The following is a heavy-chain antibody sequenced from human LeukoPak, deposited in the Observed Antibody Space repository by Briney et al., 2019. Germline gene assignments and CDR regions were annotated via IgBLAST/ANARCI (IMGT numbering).Heavy chain of an antibody. V-gene: IGHV1-2*02. D-gene: IGHD5-18*01. CDR3: ARGPYSYDPYYFDY. J-gene: IGHJ4*02. CDR1: GYTFTGYY. CDR2: INPNSGGT. Sequence: ASVKVSCKASGYTFTGYYMHWVRQAPGQGLEWMGWINPNSGGTNYAQKFQGRVTMTRDTSISTAYMELSRLRSDDTAVYYCARGPYSYDPYYFDYWGQGTLVTVSS.